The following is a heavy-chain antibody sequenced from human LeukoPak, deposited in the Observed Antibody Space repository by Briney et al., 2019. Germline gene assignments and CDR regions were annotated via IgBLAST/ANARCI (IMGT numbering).Heavy chain of an antibody. J-gene: IGHJ6*03. CDR2: IKQDGSEK. D-gene: IGHD2-2*01. Sequence: GGSLRLSCAASGFTFSSYWMSWVRQAPGKGLEWVANIKQDGSEKYYVDSVKGRFTISRDNAKNSLYLQMNSLRAEDTAVYYCARVPAADYYYYYHVDVWGKGTTVTVSS. CDR3: ARVPAADYYYYYHVDV. CDR1: GFTFSSYW. V-gene: IGHV3-7*01.